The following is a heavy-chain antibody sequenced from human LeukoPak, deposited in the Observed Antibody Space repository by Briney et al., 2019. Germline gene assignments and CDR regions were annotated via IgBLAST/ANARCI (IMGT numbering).Heavy chain of an antibody. Sequence: HPGGSLRLSCAASGFTVNSNYMSWVRQAPGKGLEWVSVTYSGGSTYYADSVEGRFTISRDNSKNTLYLQMNSLRAEDTAVYYCARDGDDYGDLANNYWGQGTLVTVSS. J-gene: IGHJ4*02. V-gene: IGHV3-53*01. CDR1: GFTVNSNY. CDR3: ARDGDDYGDLANNY. D-gene: IGHD4-17*01. CDR2: TYSGGST.